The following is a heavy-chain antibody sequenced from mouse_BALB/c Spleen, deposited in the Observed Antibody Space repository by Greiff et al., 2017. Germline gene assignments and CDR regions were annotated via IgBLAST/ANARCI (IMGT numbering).Heavy chain of an antibody. CDR1: GFTFSSYT. J-gene: IGHJ2*01. Sequence: EVQLVESGGGLVKPGGSLKLSCAASGFTFSSYTMSWVRQTPEKRLEWVATISSGGSYTYYPDSVKGRFTISRDNAKNTLYLQMSSLKSEDTAMYYCTRDWDSDYWGQGTTLTVSS. V-gene: IGHV5-6-4*01. D-gene: IGHD4-1*01. CDR2: ISSGGSYT. CDR3: TRDWDSDY.